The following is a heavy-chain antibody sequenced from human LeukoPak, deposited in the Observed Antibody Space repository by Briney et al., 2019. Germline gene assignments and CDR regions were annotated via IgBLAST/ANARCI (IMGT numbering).Heavy chain of an antibody. Sequence: PGGSLRLSCAASGFTFSSYGMHWVRQAPGKGLEWVAFIRYDGSNKYYADSVKGRFTISRGNSKNTLYLQMNSLRAEDTAVYYCAKVPSGIIQPHDAFDIWGQGTMVTVSS. CDR1: GFTFSSYG. J-gene: IGHJ3*02. D-gene: IGHD3-16*01. V-gene: IGHV3-30*02. CDR3: AKVPSGIIQPHDAFDI. CDR2: IRYDGSNK.